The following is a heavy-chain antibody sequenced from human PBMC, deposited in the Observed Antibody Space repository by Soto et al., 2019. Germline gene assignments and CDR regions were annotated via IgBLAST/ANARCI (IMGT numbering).Heavy chain of an antibody. CDR1: GFTVSSNY. V-gene: IGHV3-53*01. D-gene: IGHD3-22*01. CDR2: IYSGGST. CDR3: ARDRVESGYPEYFQH. Sequence: EVQLVESGGGLIQPGGSLRLSCAASGFTVSSNYMSWVRQAPGKGLEWVSVIYSGGSTYYADSVKGRFTISRDNSKNTLLLQLHSLRAEDTAVYYCARDRVESGYPEYFQHWGQGPRVTVCS. J-gene: IGHJ1*01.